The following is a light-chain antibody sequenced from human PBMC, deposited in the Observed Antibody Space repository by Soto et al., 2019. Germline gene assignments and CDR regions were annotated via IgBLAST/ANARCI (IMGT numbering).Light chain of an antibody. CDR1: QGISNY. Sequence: DIKMNQSAAALSAKVGDRVTITCRASQGISNYLAWYQQKPGKVPKLLIYAASTLQSGVPSRFSGSGSGTDFTLTISCLQPEDFATYYCQQTYSAPWTFGQGTKVDIK. CDR2: AAS. CDR3: QQTYSAPWT. V-gene: IGKV1-27*01. J-gene: IGKJ1*01.